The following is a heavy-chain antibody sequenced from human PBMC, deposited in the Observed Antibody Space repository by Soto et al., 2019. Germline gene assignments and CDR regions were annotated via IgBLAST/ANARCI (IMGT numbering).Heavy chain of an antibody. V-gene: IGHV1-18*01. CDR3: ARDYYDSSGYSNWLDP. J-gene: IGHJ5*02. D-gene: IGHD3-22*01. Sequence: ASVKVSCKASGGTFSSYTISWVRQAPGQGLEWMGWISAYNGNTNYAQKLQGRVTMTTDTSTSTAYMELRSLRSDDTAVYYCARDYYDSSGYSNWLDPWGQGTLVTVSS. CDR2: ISAYNGNT. CDR1: GGTFSSYT.